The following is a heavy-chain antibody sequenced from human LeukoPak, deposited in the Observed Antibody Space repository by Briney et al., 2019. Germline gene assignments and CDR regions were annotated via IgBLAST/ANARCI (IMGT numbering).Heavy chain of an antibody. J-gene: IGHJ3*02. D-gene: IGHD3-3*01. CDR3: ARDFPSHHDFWSGYPNAFDI. V-gene: IGHV3-48*01. CDR2: ISSSSSTI. CDR1: GFTFSSYS. Sequence: GGSLRLSCAASGFTFSSYSMTWVRQAPGKGLEWVSYISSSSSTIYYADSVKGRFTISRDNAKNSLYLQMNSLRAEDTAVYYCARDFPSHHDFWSGYPNAFDIWGQGTMVTVSS.